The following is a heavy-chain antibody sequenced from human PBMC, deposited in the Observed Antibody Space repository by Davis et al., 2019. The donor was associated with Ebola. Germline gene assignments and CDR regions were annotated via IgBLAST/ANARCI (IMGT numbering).Heavy chain of an antibody. CDR2: IYSGGST. CDR1: GFTFSSYW. D-gene: IGHD3-10*01. J-gene: IGHJ6*02. CDR3: ARGAGSYYYYGMDV. Sequence: PGGSLRLSCAASGFTFSSYWMSWVRQAPGKGLEWVSVIYSGGSTYYADSVKGRFTISRDNSKNTLYLQMNSLRAEDTAVYYCARGAGSYYYYGMDVWGQGTTVTVSS. V-gene: IGHV3-53*01.